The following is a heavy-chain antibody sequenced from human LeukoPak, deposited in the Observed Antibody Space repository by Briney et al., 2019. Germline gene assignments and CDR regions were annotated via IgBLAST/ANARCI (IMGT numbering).Heavy chain of an antibody. CDR1: GFTFSNYA. Sequence: GGSLRLTCAASGFTFSNYAMSWVRQAPGKGLEWVSVISGSGGITYYEDSVKGRFTISRDNAKNSLYLQMNSLRAEDTALYYCASVSRDYWGQGTLVTVSS. D-gene: IGHD2/OR15-2a*01. J-gene: IGHJ4*02. CDR2: ISGSGGIT. CDR3: ASVSRDY. V-gene: IGHV3-23*01.